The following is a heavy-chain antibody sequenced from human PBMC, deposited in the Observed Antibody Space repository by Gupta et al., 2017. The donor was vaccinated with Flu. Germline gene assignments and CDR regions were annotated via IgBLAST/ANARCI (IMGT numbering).Heavy chain of an antibody. CDR2: INSDGSST. D-gene: IGHD1-1*01. Sequence: EVQLVESGGGLVQPGGSLRLSCAASGFTFSSYWMHWVRQAPGKGLVWVSRINSDGSSTSYADSVKGRFTISRDNAKNTLYLQMNSLRAEDTAVYYCASQRNTRYLRYFDYGGQGTLVTVSS. CDR3: ASQRNTRYLRYFDY. CDR1: GFTFSSYW. V-gene: IGHV3-74*01. J-gene: IGHJ4*02.